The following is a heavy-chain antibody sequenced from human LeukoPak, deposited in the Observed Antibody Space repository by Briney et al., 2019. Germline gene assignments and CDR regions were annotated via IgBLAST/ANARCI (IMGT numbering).Heavy chain of an antibody. CDR3: ARLTVPLRFDP. J-gene: IGHJ5*02. CDR1: GGSFSGYY. Sequence: SSETLSLTCAVYGGSFSGYYWSWIRQPPGKGLEWIGEINHSGSTNYNPSLKSRVTISVDTSKNQFSLKLNSVSAADTAVYYCARLTVPLRFDPWGQGTLVTVSS. V-gene: IGHV4-34*01. D-gene: IGHD2-2*01. CDR2: INHSGST.